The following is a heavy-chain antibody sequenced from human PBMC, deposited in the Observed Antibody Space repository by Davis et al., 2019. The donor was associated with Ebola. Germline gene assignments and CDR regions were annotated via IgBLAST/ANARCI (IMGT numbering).Heavy chain of an antibody. CDR2: IYYSGST. CDR1: GGSISSYY. D-gene: IGHD6-19*01. Sequence: SETLSLTCTVSGGSISSYYWSWIRQPPGKGLEWIGYIYYSGSTNYNPSLKSRVTISVDTSKTQFSLKLSSVTAADTAVYYCARDSRWLVPGTYYYYGMDVWGQGTTVTVSS. J-gene: IGHJ6*02. V-gene: IGHV4-59*01. CDR3: ARDSRWLVPGTYYYYGMDV.